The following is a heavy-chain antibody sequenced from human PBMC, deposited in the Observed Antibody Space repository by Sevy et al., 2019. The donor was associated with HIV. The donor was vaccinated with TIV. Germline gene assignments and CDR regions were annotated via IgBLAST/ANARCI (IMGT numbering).Heavy chain of an antibody. Sequence: GGSLRLSCAASGFTFSSYAMSWVRQAPGKGLEWVSAISGSGGSTYYADSVKGRFTISRDNSKNTLYLQMNSLRAEDMAVYYCAKGRSSGWYVLTFDYWGQGTLVTVSS. J-gene: IGHJ4*02. CDR3: AKGRSSGWYVLTFDY. CDR1: GFTFSSYA. V-gene: IGHV3-23*01. D-gene: IGHD6-19*01. CDR2: ISGSGGST.